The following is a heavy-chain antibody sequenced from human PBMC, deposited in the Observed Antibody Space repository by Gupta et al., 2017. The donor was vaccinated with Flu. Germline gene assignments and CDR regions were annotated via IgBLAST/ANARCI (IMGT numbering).Heavy chain of an antibody. V-gene: IGHV1-46*01. J-gene: IGHJ2*01. D-gene: IGHD6-25*01. CDR2: MNPDGST. Sequence: MHWIRQAPRQGPEWMGIMNPDGSTSYAQKFQGRVTMTRDTSTGTVYMEMSNLMSEDTAVYYCARWAAVDGDDRPYWYLDLWGRGTGVTVSS. CDR3: ARWAAVDGDDRPYWYLDL.